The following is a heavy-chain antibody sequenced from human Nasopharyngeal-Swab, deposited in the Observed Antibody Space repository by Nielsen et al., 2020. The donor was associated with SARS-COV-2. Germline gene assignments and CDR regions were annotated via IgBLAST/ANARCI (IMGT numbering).Heavy chain of an antibody. V-gene: IGHV3-11*01. CDR3: ARVAAAGGDV. CDR2: ISSSGSTI. Sequence: WIRQPPGKGLEWVSYISSSGSTIYYADSVKGRFTISRDNAKNSLYLQMNSLRAEDTAVYYCARVAAAGGDVWGQGTTVTVSS. D-gene: IGHD6-13*01. J-gene: IGHJ6*02.